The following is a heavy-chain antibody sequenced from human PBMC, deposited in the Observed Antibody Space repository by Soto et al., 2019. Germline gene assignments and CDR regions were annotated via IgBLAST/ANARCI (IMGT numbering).Heavy chain of an antibody. CDR3: ARGLADGYCSGGSCYSNWFDP. CDR2: ISSSSSYI. CDR1: GFTFSSYS. D-gene: IGHD2-15*01. Sequence: GGSLRLSCAASGFTFSSYSMNWVRQAPGKGLEWVSSISSSSSYIYYADSVKGRFTISRDNAKNSLYLQMNSLRAEDTAVYYCARGLADGYCSGGSCYSNWFDPWGQGTLVTVSS. V-gene: IGHV3-21*01. J-gene: IGHJ5*02.